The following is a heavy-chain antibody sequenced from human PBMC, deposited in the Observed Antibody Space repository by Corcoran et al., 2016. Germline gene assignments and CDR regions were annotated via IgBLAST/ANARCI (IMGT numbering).Heavy chain of an antibody. D-gene: IGHD5-18*01. Sequence: QVQLQESGPGLVKPSQTLSLTCIVSGGSISSGGHYWSWIRQYPGKGLEWIAYMYYSGSTYYNPSLKSRVTISVDTSTTQFSLKLTSVTAADTAVYYCARASTAVAPYYFDHWGQGPLVTVSS. CDR1: GGSISSGGHY. CDR2: MYYSGST. V-gene: IGHV4-31*03. CDR3: ARASTAVAPYYFDH. J-gene: IGHJ4*02.